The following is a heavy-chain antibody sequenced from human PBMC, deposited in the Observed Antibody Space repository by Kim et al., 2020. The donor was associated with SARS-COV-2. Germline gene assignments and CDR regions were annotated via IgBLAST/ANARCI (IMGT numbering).Heavy chain of an antibody. J-gene: IGHJ6*02. CDR3: AKDLDWLSEYYYYAMDV. D-gene: IGHD3-9*01. CDR2: ISFDGSYE. Sequence: GGSLRLSCAASGFTFNSYGMHWVRQAPGKGLEWVAVISFDGSYEHQTDSVKGRFSISRDNSKNTLYLQMNSLRAEDTAVYYCAKDLDWLSEYYYYAMDVWGQGTTVTVSS. V-gene: IGHV3-30*18. CDR1: GFTFNSYG.